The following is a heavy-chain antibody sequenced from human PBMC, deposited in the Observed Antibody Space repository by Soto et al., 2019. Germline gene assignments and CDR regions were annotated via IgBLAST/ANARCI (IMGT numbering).Heavy chain of an antibody. D-gene: IGHD2-2*02. V-gene: IGHV6-1*01. CDR3: ARDPPPCWSSTSCYTWAWFDP. J-gene: IGHJ5*02. CDR2: TYYRSKWYN. Sequence: PSQTLSLTCVISGDSVSSNSAAWNWIRQSPSRGLEWLGGTYYRSKWYNDYAVSVKSRITINPDTSKNQFSLQLNSVTPEDTAVYYCARDPPPCWSSTSCYTWAWFDPWGQGTLVTVSS. CDR1: GDSVSSNSAA.